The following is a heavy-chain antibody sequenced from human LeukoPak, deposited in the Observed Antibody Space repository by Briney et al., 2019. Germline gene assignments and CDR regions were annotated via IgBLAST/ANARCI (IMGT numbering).Heavy chain of an antibody. V-gene: IGHV3-74*01. CDR2: VNSDGGIT. CDR1: GFTFSNYW. D-gene: IGHD6-13*01. J-gene: IGHJ4*02. CDR3: ARVSIRSSSWYPIDY. Sequence: GGSLRLSCAASGFTFSNYWMHWVRQAPGKGLVWVSRVNSDGGITNYADSVKGRFTISRDNAKNTLYLQMNSLRVEDTAVYYCARVSIRSSSWYPIDYWGQGTLVTVSS.